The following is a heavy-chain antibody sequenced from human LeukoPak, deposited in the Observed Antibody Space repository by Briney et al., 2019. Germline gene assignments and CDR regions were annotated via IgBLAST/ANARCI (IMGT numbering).Heavy chain of an antibody. V-gene: IGHV4-39*01. CDR2: IYYSGST. CDR3: ARRLLWFGELRELWFDP. J-gene: IGHJ5*02. Sequence: PSEILSLTCTVSGGSISSSSYYWGWIRQPPGKGLGWIGSIYYSGSTYYNPSLKSRVTISVDTSKNQFSLKLSSVTAADTAVYYCARRLLWFGELRELWFDPWGQGTLVTVSS. CDR1: GGSISSSSYY. D-gene: IGHD3-10*01.